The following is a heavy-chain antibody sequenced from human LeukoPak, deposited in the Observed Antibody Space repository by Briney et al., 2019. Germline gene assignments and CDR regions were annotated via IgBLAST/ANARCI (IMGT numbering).Heavy chain of an antibody. V-gene: IGHV3-23*01. CDR1: GLTFNNYA. CDR2: ISKSGDHT. D-gene: IGHD3-16*01. CDR3: ATSWGPDTSAFRWGRDGMDV. Sequence: GGSLRLSCAVSGLTFNNYAMSWVRQAPGKGLEWVSAISKSGDHTYYAASAKGRFTIYRDNSKNTQYLQMNSLRAEDTAVYYCATSWGPDTSAFRWGRDGMDVWGQGTTVIVS. J-gene: IGHJ6*02.